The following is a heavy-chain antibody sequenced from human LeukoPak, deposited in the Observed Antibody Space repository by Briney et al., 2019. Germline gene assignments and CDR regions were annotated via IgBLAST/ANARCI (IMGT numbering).Heavy chain of an antibody. D-gene: IGHD6-13*01. Sequence: PGGSLRLSCAASGFTFSSYAMSWVRQAPGKGLEWVSAISGSGGSTYYADSVKGRFTISRDNTKNSLYLQMNNLRAEDTALYYCARSRGVYYHYMDVWGKGTTVTFSS. V-gene: IGHV3-23*01. CDR2: ISGSGGST. CDR1: GFTFSSYA. J-gene: IGHJ6*03. CDR3: ARSRGVYYHYMDV.